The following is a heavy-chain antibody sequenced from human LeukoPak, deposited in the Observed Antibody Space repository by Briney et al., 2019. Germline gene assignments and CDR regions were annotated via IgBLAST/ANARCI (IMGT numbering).Heavy chain of an antibody. Sequence: SETLSLTCTVSGGSISSYYWSWIRQPPGKGLEWIGYIYYSGSTNYNPSLKSRVTISVDTSKNQFSLKLSSVTAADTAVYYCARRRYQLLSPYYYYYMDVWGKGTTVTVSS. J-gene: IGHJ6*03. D-gene: IGHD2-2*01. CDR1: GGSISSYY. CDR3: ARRRYQLLSPYYYYYMDV. CDR2: IYYSGST. V-gene: IGHV4-59*01.